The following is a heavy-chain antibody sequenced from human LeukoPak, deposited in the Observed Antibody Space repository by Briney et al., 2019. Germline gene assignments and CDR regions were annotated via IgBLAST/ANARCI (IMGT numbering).Heavy chain of an antibody. J-gene: IGHJ6*02. Sequence: SETLSLTCTVSGGSISSYYWSWIRQPPGKGMGWIGYICYSGSTNYNPSLKSRVTISVDTSKNQFSLKLSSVTAADTAVYYCARDSSDSSSWNYYYYYGMDVWGQGTTVTVSS. CDR1: GGSISSYY. CDR3: ARDSSDSSSWNYYYYYGMDV. CDR2: ICYSGST. D-gene: IGHD6-13*01. V-gene: IGHV4-59*01.